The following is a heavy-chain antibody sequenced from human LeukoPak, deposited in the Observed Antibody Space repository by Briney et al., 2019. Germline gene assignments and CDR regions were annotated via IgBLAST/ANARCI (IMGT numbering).Heavy chain of an antibody. V-gene: IGHV3-21*01. D-gene: IGHD6-6*01. CDR2: ITGSSSSYI. Sequence: GGSLRLSCAASGFTFRTFTMNWVRPAPGKGLEWVSFITGSSSSYIYYTDSVKGRFTISRDNAKNSLFLQMNSLRDEDTAVYYCASGFSSSPYFDYWGQGTLVTVSS. CDR3: ASGFSSSPYFDY. J-gene: IGHJ4*02. CDR1: GFTFRTFT.